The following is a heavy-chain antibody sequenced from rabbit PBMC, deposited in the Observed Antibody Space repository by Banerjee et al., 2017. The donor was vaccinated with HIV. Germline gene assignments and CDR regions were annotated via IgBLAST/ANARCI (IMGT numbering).Heavy chain of an antibody. D-gene: IGHD4-1*01. CDR3: ARYIGGSGWGHDL. CDR2: IYTSSGST. V-gene: IGHV1S40*01. Sequence: QSLEESGGDLVKPGASLTLTCTASGFSFSSGYWMCWVRQAPGKGLEWIACIYTSSGSTWYASWVNGRFTISKTSSTTVTLQMTSLTDADTATYFCARYIGGSGWGHDLWGPGTLVTDS. CDR1: GFSFSSGYW. J-gene: IGHJ4*01.